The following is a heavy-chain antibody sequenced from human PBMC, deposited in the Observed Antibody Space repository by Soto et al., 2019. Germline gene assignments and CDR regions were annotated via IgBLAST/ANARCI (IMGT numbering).Heavy chain of an antibody. CDR3: ASLKLGYSTFDP. CDR2: IYYSGST. CDR1: GDSISSSTYF. J-gene: IGHJ5*02. D-gene: IGHD5-18*01. Sequence: SETLSLTCTVSGDSISSSTYFWGWVRQPPGKGLEWIGSIYYSGSTYYNPSLKGRVTISVDTSKNQFSLKLSSVTAADTAVYYCASLKLGYSTFDPWGQGTLVTVSS. V-gene: IGHV4-39*07.